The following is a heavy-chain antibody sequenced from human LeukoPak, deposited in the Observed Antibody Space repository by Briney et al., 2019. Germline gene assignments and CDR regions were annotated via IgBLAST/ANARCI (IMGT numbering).Heavy chain of an antibody. CDR1: GFRFTNYW. V-gene: IGHV3-7*01. CDR2: IKQDGSEK. CDR3: ARIGYSSSSFDY. Sequence: GGSLRLSCAASGFRFTNYWMSWVRQAPGKGLEWVANIKQDGSEKDYVDSMKGRFTISRDNAKNSVYLQVNSLRAEDTAVYYCARIGYSSSSFDYWGQGTLVTVSS. D-gene: IGHD6-13*01. J-gene: IGHJ4*02.